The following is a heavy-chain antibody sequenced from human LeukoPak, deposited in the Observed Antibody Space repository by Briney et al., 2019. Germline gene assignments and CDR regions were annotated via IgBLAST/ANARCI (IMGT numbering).Heavy chain of an antibody. CDR2: IYSGGTT. D-gene: IGHD1-26*01. CDR1: GFTASSNF. CDR3: ARGAVNSAFLDY. J-gene: IGHJ4*02. V-gene: IGHV3-53*01. Sequence: PGGSLRLSCAASGFTASSNFMSWVRQAPGKGLEWVSVIYSGGTTYYADSVKGRFTISRDNSKNTLYLQMNSLRAEDTAVYYCARGAVNSAFLDYWGQGTLVTVSS.